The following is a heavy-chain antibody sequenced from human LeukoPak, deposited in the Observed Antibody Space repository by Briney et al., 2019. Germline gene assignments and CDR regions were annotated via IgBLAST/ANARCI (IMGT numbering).Heavy chain of an antibody. Sequence: SETLSLTCTVSGGSISSYYWSWIRQPAGKGLEWIGRIYTSGSTNYNPSLKSRVTMSVDTSKNQFSLKLSSVTAADTAVYYCARGGASSSSWYSGDYYYYMDVWGKGTTVTISS. D-gene: IGHD6-13*01. CDR2: IYTSGST. V-gene: IGHV4-4*07. CDR3: ARGGASSSSWYSGDYYYYMDV. J-gene: IGHJ6*03. CDR1: GGSISSYY.